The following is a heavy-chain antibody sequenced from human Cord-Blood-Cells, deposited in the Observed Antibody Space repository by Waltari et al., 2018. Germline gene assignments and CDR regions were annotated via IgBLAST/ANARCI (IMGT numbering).Heavy chain of an antibody. CDR3: ARGGVVEYFQH. CDR2: INHSGST. J-gene: IGHJ1*01. CDR1: GRSFSGYY. V-gene: IGHV4-34*01. D-gene: IGHD3-3*01. Sequence: QVQLQQWGAGLLKPSETLSLTCAVYGRSFSGYYWSWIRQPPGKGLEWIGEINHSGSTNYNPSLKSRVTISVDTSKNQFSLKLSSVTAADTAVYYCARGGVVEYFQHWGQGTLVTVSS.